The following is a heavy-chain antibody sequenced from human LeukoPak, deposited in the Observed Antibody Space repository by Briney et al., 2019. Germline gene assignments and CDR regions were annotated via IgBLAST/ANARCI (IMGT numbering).Heavy chain of an antibody. CDR1: GYTFTSYA. CDR2: INTNTGNP. Sequence: ASVKVSCKASGYTFTSYAMNWVRQAPGQGLEWMGWINTNTGNPTYVQGFTGRFVFSLDTSVSTAYLQISSLKAGDTAVYYCARDRSYDILTGYYIDFDYWGQGTLVTVSS. V-gene: IGHV7-4-1*02. J-gene: IGHJ4*02. CDR3: ARDRSYDILTGYYIDFDY. D-gene: IGHD3-9*01.